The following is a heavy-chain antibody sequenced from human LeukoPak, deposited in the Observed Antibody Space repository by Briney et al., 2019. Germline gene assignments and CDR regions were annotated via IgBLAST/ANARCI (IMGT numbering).Heavy chain of an antibody. D-gene: IGHD2-15*01. CDR3: ARVGISSGGRSYLFDY. Sequence: ASVKVSCKASGYTFTSSYIHWVRQAPGQGLEWMGIINPSGGTTIYAQKFQGRVTMTRDTSTSTVYMELSSLRSEDTAVYYCARVGISSGGRSYLFDYWGQGTLVTVSS. CDR1: GYTFTSSY. J-gene: IGHJ4*02. V-gene: IGHV1-46*01. CDR2: INPSGGTT.